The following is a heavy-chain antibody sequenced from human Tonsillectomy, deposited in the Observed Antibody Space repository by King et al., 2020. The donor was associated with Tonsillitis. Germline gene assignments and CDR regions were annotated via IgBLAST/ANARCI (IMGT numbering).Heavy chain of an antibody. CDR2: VKSAAGGATI. CDR1: GFTFNSAW. J-gene: IGHJ4*02. CDR3: TIDVPTPLSQIDY. D-gene: IGHD1-14*01. Sequence: VQLVESGGGLVQPGESLRLSCAASGFTFNSAWVNWVRQAPGMGLEWVGRVKSAAGGATIDYAAPGRGTFTISRDDSKNTVFLQMDSLKTEDTAVYYCTIDVPTPLSQIDYWGQGTQVTVAS. V-gene: IGHV3-15*07.